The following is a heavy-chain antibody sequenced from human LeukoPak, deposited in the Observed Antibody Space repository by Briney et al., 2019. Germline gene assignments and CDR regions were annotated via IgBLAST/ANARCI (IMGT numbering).Heavy chain of an antibody. CDR2: IYPGDSDT. CDR3: ATYAGSSSKYFQD. D-gene: IGHD3-10*01. V-gene: IGHV5-51*01. J-gene: IGHJ1*01. CDR1: GYSFTRYW. Sequence: GESLKISCKGSGYSFTRYWIALVPQMPGKGLEGMRIIYPGDSDTRYSPSFQGQVTISADKSISTDYLQRSSLQASDTAMYYCATYAGSSSKYFQDWGQGTLVSVSS.